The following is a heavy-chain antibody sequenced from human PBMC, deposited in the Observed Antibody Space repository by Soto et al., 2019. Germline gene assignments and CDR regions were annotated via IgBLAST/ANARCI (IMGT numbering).Heavy chain of an antibody. D-gene: IGHD5-12*01. CDR1: GYTFTSYG. J-gene: IGHJ6*03. CDR3: ARDLRYSGDDYYYYYYMDV. Sequence: ASVKVSCKASGYTFTSYGISWVRQAPGQGLEWMGWISAYNGNTNYAQKLQGRVTMTTDTSTSTAYMELRSLRSDDTAVYYCARDLRYSGDDYYYYYYMDVWGKGTTVTVSS. CDR2: ISAYNGNT. V-gene: IGHV1-18*01.